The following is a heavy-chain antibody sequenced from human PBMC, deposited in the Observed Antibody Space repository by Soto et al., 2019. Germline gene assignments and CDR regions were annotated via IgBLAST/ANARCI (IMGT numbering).Heavy chain of an antibody. CDR3: ARGLGP. CDR1: GGSFSSSSHY. Sequence: SETLSLTCTVFGGSFSSSSHYWGWIRQPPGKGLEWLGTMFYFGSTYYNTSLKSRVTISVDPSKNQFSLKLSSVTAADTAVYYCARGLGPWGQGTLVTVSS. V-gene: IGHV4-39*01. J-gene: IGHJ5*02. D-gene: IGHD3-10*01. CDR2: MFYFGST.